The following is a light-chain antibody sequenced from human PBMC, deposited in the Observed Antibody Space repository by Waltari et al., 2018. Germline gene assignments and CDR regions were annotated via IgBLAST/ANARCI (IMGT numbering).Light chain of an antibody. CDR3: QNHERLPAT. Sequence: LTQSPGTLSLSPGERATLSCRASQNIGTYLVWYQQKPGQPPRLLMYAASRRATGVPGRFSGSGSGTDFSLTISRLEPEDFAVYYCQNHERLPATFGQGTRVEIK. V-gene: IGKV3-20*01. CDR2: AAS. CDR1: QNIGTY. J-gene: IGKJ1*01.